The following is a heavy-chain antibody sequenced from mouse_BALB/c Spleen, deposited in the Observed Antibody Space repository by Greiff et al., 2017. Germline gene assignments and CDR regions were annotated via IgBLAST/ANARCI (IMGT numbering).Heavy chain of an antibody. CDR2: IDTSDSYT. V-gene: IGHV1-69*01. Sequence: VQLQQPGAELVMPGASVKMSCKASGYTFTDYWMHWVKQRPGQGLEWIGAIDTSDSYTSYNQKFKGKATLTVDESSSTAYMQLSSLTSEDSAVYYCARDYYGYLDDWGQGTTLTVSS. J-gene: IGHJ2*01. CDR3: ARDYYGYLDD. CDR1: GYTFTDYW. D-gene: IGHD1-1*01.